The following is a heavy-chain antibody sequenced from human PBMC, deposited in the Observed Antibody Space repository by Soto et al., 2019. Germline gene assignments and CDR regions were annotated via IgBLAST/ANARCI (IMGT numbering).Heavy chain of an antibody. CDR3: ASGSGTSEYYYYGMDV. CDR2: IYYSGST. V-gene: IGHV4-59*01. D-gene: IGHD1-26*01. J-gene: IGHJ6*02. Sequence: QVQLQESGPGLVKPSETLSLTCTVSGGSISSYYWSWIRQPPGKGLEWIGYIYYSGSTNYNPSLKCRVTISVDTSKNQFSLKLSSVTAADTAVYYCASGSGTSEYYYYGMDVWGQGTTVTVSS. CDR1: GGSISSYY.